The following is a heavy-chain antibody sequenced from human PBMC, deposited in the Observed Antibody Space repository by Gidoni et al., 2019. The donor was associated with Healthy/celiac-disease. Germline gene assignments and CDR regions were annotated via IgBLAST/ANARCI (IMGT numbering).Heavy chain of an antibody. J-gene: IGHJ3*02. CDR3: ARDTFDI. Sequence: QVQLVESGGGVVQPGRSLRLSCAASGFTFSSDAMHWVRQAPGKGLEWVAVISYDGSNKYYADSVKGRFTISRDNSKNTLYLQMNSLRAEDTAVYYCARDTFDIWGQGTMVTVSS. V-gene: IGHV3-30-3*01. CDR2: ISYDGSNK. CDR1: GFTFSSDA.